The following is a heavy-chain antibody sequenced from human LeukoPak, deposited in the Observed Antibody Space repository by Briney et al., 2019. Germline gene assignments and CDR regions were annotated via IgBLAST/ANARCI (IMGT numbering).Heavy chain of an antibody. CDR1: GFTFSSYA. V-gene: IGHV3-30*04. Sequence: GGSLRLSCAASGFTFSSYAMHWVRQAPGKGLEWVAVISYDGSNKYYADSVKGRFTISRDNSKNTLYLQMNSLRAEDTAVYYCARDPGYSGYYYFDYWGQGTLVTVSS. CDR3: ARDPGYSGYYYFDY. CDR2: ISYDGSNK. J-gene: IGHJ4*02. D-gene: IGHD5-12*01.